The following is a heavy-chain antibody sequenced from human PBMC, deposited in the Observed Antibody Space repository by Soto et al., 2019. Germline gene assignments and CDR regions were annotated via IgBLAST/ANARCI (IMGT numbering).Heavy chain of an antibody. CDR1: GGSINTFY. Sequence: QVRLQESGPGLLKPSETLSLTCTVSGGSINTFYWSWVRQPAGKGLEWLGRIFSSGSTSFNPSLESRVAMSVDTSKNHFSLNLRAVTAADMAVYYCAREGSYSAYNFAHGIQLWSFDFWGQGALVTVSS. CDR2: IFSSGST. V-gene: IGHV4-4*07. CDR3: AREGSYSAYNFAHGIQLWSFDF. D-gene: IGHD5-12*01. J-gene: IGHJ4*02.